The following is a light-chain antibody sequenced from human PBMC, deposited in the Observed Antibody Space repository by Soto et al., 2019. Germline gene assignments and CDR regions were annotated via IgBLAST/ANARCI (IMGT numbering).Light chain of an antibody. CDR2: DAS. J-gene: IGKJ4*01. CDR1: QSVSDY. Sequence: ETVLTQSPARLSLSPGERATLSCRAGQSVSDYLAWYQQKPGQPPRLLFFDASNRVTGVPARFSAGGSGTDFTLIISNLEREDFGVYSCQQRVKWPPTFGGAPNVDIK. V-gene: IGKV3-11*01. CDR3: QQRVKWPPT.